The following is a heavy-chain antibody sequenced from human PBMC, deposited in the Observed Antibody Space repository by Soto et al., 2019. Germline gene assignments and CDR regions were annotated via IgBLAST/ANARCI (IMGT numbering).Heavy chain of an antibody. CDR1: GFTFSSYD. Sequence: GGSLRLSCAASGFTFSSYDMHWVRQATGKGLEWVSAIGTAGDTYYPGSVKGRFTISRENAKNSLYLQMNSLRAGDTAMYYCARAVAGTEYFQHWGQGTLVT. J-gene: IGHJ1*01. CDR2: IGTAGDT. D-gene: IGHD6-19*01. V-gene: IGHV3-13*01. CDR3: ARAVAGTEYFQH.